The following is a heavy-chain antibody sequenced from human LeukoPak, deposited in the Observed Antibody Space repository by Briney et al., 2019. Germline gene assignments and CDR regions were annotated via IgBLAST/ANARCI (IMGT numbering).Heavy chain of an antibody. CDR2: IYYSGST. Sequence: SETLSLTCTVSGGSISSSSYYWGWIRQPPGKGLEWIGSIYYSGSTYYNPSLKSRVAISVDTSKNQFSLKLSSVTAADTAVYYCASPGFNYGDYPEWFDPWGQGTLVTVSS. CDR1: GGSISSSSYY. D-gene: IGHD4-17*01. J-gene: IGHJ5*02. CDR3: ASPGFNYGDYPEWFDP. V-gene: IGHV4-39*01.